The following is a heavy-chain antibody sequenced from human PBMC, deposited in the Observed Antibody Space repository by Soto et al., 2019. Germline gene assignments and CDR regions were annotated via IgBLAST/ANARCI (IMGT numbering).Heavy chain of an antibody. D-gene: IGHD6-19*01. CDR3: ARVNGYSNGWYGGFDY. V-gene: IGHV3-48*03. CDR1: GFTFSSYE. J-gene: IGHJ4*02. CDR2: ISSSGSTI. Sequence: GGSLRLSCAASGFTFSSYEMNWVRQAPGKGLEWVSYISSSGSTIYYADSVKGRFTISRDNAKNSLYLQMNSLRAEDTAVYYCARVNGYSNGWYGGFDYWGQGTLVTVSS.